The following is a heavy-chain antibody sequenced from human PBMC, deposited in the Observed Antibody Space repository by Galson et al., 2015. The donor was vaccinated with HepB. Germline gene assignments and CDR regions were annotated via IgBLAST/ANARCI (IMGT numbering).Heavy chain of an antibody. D-gene: IGHD6-19*01. CDR3: ARVKYSSGWSFDY. CDR1: GFILSSYG. V-gene: IGHV3-48*04. CDR2: IRSSSSVI. Sequence: SLRLSCAASGFILSSYGMNWVRQAPGKGLEWVSYIRSSSSVIYYEDSVKGRFTISRDNAKNSLYLYMSSLRAEDTAVYYCARVKYSSGWSFDYWGQGTLVTVSS. J-gene: IGHJ4*02.